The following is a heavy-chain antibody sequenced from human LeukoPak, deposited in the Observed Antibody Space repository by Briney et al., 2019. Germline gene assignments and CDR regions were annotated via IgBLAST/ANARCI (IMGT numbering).Heavy chain of an antibody. Sequence: PGRSLRLSCAASGFTFSSYAMHWVRQAPGKGLEWVAVISYDGSNKYYADSVKGRFTISRDNSKNTLYLQMNSLRAEDTAVYYCARTHWSGYYTGSPFDYWGQGTLVTVSS. J-gene: IGHJ4*02. CDR1: GFTFSSYA. V-gene: IGHV3-30*01. D-gene: IGHD3-3*01. CDR2: ISYDGSNK. CDR3: ARTHWSGYYTGSPFDY.